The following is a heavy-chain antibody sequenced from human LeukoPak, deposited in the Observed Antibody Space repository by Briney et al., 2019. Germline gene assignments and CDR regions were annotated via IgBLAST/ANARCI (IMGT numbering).Heavy chain of an antibody. V-gene: IGHV4-31*03. Sequence: SETLSLTCTVSGGSISSGGYYWSWIRQHPGKGLEWIGYIYYSGSTYYNPSLKSRVTISVDTSKNQFSLKLSSVTAADTAVYYCARGVDYYDSSGFDYWGQGTLVTVSS. CDR1: GGSISSGGYY. CDR2: IYYSGST. CDR3: ARGVDYYDSSGFDY. D-gene: IGHD3-22*01. J-gene: IGHJ4*02.